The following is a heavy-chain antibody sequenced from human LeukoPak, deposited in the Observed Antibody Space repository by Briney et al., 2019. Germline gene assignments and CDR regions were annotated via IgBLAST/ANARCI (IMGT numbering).Heavy chain of an antibody. V-gene: IGHV4-39*07. CDR2: IYDNGNT. CDR1: GGPISSDSYY. J-gene: IGHJ6*03. Sequence: PSETLSLTCTVSGGPISSDSYYWGWIRQPPGKGLEWIGSIYDNGNTYYNPSLKSRVTISVDTSKNQFSLKLSSVTAADTAVYYCARGYAYYYMDVWGKGITVTVSS. CDR3: ARGYAYYYMDV. D-gene: IGHD2-2*01.